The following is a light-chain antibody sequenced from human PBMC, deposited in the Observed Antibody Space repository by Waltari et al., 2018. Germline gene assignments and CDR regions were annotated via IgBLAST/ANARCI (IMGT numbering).Light chain of an antibody. CDR3: QVWDTSRDLGV. CDR2: YDS. CDR1: DIGVKS. Sequence: SYVLTQPPSVSVAPGKTARITCGGDDIGVKSVHWYQQKPGQAPLLVIYYDSYRPSGIPERFSGSNSANTATLTINRVEAGDEADYYCQVWDTSRDLGVFGTGTKVTVL. J-gene: IGLJ1*01. V-gene: IGLV3-21*04.